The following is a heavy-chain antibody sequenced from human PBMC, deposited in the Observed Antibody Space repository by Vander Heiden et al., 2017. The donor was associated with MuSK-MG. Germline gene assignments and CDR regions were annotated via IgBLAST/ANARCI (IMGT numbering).Heavy chain of an antibody. CDR3: ARMGGGIAAAGISY. CDR1: GGSFSGYY. V-gene: IGHV4-34*01. Sequence: QVQLQQWGAGLLKPSETLSLTCAVYGGSFSGYYWSWIRQPPGKGLEWIGEINHSGSNNYNPSRKSRVTISVDTSKNQFSLKLSSVTAADTAVYYCARMGGGIAAAGISYWGQGTLVTVSS. D-gene: IGHD6-13*01. CDR2: INHSGSN. J-gene: IGHJ4*02.